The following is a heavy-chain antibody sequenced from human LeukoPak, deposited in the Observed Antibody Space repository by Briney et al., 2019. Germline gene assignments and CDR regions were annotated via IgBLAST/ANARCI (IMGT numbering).Heavy chain of an antibody. Sequence: GGSLRLSCAASGFTFSSYSMNWVRQAPGKGLEWVSYISSSSSTIYYADSVKGRFTISRDSAKNSLYLQMNSLRAEDTAVYYCARLPNLIAAAGTSDYWGQGTLVTVSS. CDR2: ISSSSSTI. J-gene: IGHJ4*02. V-gene: IGHV3-48*01. CDR1: GFTFSSYS. CDR3: ARLPNLIAAAGTSDY. D-gene: IGHD6-13*01.